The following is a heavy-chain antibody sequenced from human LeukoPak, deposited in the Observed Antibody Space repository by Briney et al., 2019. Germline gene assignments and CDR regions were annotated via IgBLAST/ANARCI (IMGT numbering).Heavy chain of an antibody. CDR1: GFTFSSYW. D-gene: IGHD4-17*01. V-gene: IGHV3-74*01. J-gene: IGHJ6*03. CDR3: ARDYGDYGEEDYYYYYMDV. CDR2: INSDGSST. Sequence: PGGSLRLSCAASGFTFSSYWMHWVRQAPGKGLVWVSRINSDGSSTSYADSVKGRFTISRDNAKNTLYLQMNSLRAEDTAVYYCARDYGDYGEEDYYYYYMDVWGKGTTVTVSS.